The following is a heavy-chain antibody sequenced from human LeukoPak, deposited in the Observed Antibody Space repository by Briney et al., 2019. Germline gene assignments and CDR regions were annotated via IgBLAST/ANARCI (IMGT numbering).Heavy chain of an antibody. Sequence: PSETLSLTCAVYGGSFSGYYWSWIRQPPGKGLEWIGEINHSGSTNYNPSLKSRVTISVDTSKNQFSLKLSSVTAADTAVYYCAGRRIMITFGGVIVIPENWFDPWGQGTLVTVSS. V-gene: IGHV4-34*01. CDR2: INHSGST. J-gene: IGHJ5*02. CDR3: AGRRIMITFGGVIVIPENWFDP. D-gene: IGHD3-16*02. CDR1: GGSFSGYY.